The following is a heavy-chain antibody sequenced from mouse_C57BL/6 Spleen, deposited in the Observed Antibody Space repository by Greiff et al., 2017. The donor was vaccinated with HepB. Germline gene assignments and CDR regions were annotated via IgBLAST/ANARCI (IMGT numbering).Heavy chain of an antibody. CDR2: INPTTGGT. CDR3: ARNDGYYVHYFDF. Sequence: EVKLVESGPELVKPGASVKISCKASGYSFTGYYMNWVKQSPEKSLEWIGEINPTTGGTTYNQKFKAKATLTVDKSSSTAYMQLKSLTSEDSAVYYCARNDGYYVHYFDFWGQGTTLTVSS. V-gene: IGHV1-42*01. D-gene: IGHD2-3*01. J-gene: IGHJ2*01. CDR1: GYSFTGYY.